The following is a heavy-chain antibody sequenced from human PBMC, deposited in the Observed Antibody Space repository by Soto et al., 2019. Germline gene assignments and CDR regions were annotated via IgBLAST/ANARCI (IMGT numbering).Heavy chain of an antibody. CDR2: INHSGST. V-gene: IGHV4-34*01. CDR3: ARVRNQYYYGSGSYYYFDY. CDR1: GGSFSGYY. Sequence: PSETLSLTCAVYGGSFSGYYWSWIRQPPGKGLEWIGEINHSGSTNYNPSLKSRVTISVDTSNNQFSLKLSSVTAADTAVYYCARVRNQYYYGSGSYYYFDYWGQGTLVTSP. J-gene: IGHJ4*02. D-gene: IGHD3-10*01.